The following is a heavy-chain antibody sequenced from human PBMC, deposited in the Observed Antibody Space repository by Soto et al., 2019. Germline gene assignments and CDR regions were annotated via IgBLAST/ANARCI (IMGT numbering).Heavy chain of an antibody. CDR2: ISAYNGNT. Sequence: ASVKVSCKASGYTFNSHGISWVRQAPGHGLEWMGWISAYNGNTNYAQKLQGRVIMTTDTSTSTAYMDLRSLRSDDTAVYYCASGMSPPWYEPIHFWGPGPLLTVS. CDR3: ASGMSPPWYEPIHF. J-gene: IGHJ4*02. CDR1: GYTFNSHG. V-gene: IGHV1-18*04. D-gene: IGHD6-13*01.